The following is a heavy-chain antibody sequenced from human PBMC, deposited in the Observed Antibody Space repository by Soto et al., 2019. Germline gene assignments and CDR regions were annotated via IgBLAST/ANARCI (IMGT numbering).Heavy chain of an antibody. V-gene: IGHV1-69*13. CDR3: ARVHSCSSREAFVI. J-gene: IGHJ3*02. D-gene: IGHD2-2*01. Sequence: SVKVSCKASGGTFSSYAISWVRQAPGQGLEWMGGIIPIFGTANYAQKFQGRVTITADESTSTAYMELSSLRSEDTAVYYCARVHSCSSREAFVISSQRTTVTISS. CDR2: IIPIFGTA. CDR1: GGTFSSYA.